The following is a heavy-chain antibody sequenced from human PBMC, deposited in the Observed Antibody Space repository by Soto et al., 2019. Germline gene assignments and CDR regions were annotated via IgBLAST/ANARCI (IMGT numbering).Heavy chain of an antibody. CDR3: ATDFPYCSGGSCYPY. CDR1: GYTLTELS. Sequence: EASVKVSCKVSGYTLTELSMHWVRQAPGKGLEWMGGFDPEDGETIYAQKFQGRVTMTEDTSTDTAYMELSSLRSEDTAVYYCATDFPYCSGGSCYPYWGQGTLVTAPQ. V-gene: IGHV1-24*01. D-gene: IGHD2-15*01. J-gene: IGHJ4*02. CDR2: FDPEDGET.